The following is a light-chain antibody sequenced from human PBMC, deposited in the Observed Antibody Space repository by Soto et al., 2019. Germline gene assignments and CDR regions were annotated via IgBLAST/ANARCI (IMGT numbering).Light chain of an antibody. Sequence: QCVLTQPASLSGSPGQSITISCTGTSSDVGGYNYVSWYQQHPGKAPKLMIYEVSNRPSGVSNRFSGSKSGNTASLTISGLQAEDEADYYCSSYTSSSVVFSGGTKVTVL. V-gene: IGLV2-14*01. CDR3: SSYTSSSVV. J-gene: IGLJ2*01. CDR2: EVS. CDR1: SSDVGGYNY.